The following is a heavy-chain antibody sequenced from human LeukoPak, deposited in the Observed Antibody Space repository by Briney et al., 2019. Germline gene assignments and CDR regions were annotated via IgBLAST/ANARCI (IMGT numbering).Heavy chain of an antibody. CDR2: INTGGSA. CDR1: GFPFSPNY. J-gene: IGHJ5*01. D-gene: IGHD1-26*01. Sequence: GESLRLSCAASGFPFSPNYMSWVRQAPGKGLEWVSVINTGGSAFYADSVKGRFTISRDNSNNTLYLQMNSLRAEDTAVYYCARVRRQVGSRWFDSWGQGSLVTVSS. V-gene: IGHV3-53*01. CDR3: ARVRRQVGSRWFDS.